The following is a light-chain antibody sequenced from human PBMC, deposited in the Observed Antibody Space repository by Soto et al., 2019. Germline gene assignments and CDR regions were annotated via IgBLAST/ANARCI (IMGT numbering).Light chain of an antibody. V-gene: IGKV3-20*01. J-gene: IGKJ5*01. CDR3: QQYGSSIT. CDR1: QSVSSSF. CDR2: GAS. Sequence: EIVLTQSPGTLSLSPGERATLSCRASQSVSSSFLAWYQQKVGQAPRLLIYGASSRATGIPDRFSGSGSGTDFTLTINRLEPEDFAVYYCQQYGSSITFGQGTRLEIK.